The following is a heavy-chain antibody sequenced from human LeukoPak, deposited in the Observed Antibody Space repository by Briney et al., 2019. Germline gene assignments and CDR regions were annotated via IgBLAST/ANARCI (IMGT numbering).Heavy chain of an antibody. J-gene: IGHJ6*02. V-gene: IGHV3-30*18. D-gene: IGHD2-15*01. CDR3: AKVVVAAFEVYYGMDV. CDR2: ISYDGSNK. Sequence: GGSLRLSCAASGFTFSSYGMHWVRQAPGKGLEWVAVISYDGSNKYYADSVKGRFTISRDNSKNTLYLQMNSLRVEDTAVYYCAKVVVAAFEVYYGMDVWGQGTTVTVSS. CDR1: GFTFSSYG.